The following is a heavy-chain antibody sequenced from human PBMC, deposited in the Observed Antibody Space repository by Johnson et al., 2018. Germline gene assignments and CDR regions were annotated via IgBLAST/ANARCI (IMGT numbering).Heavy chain of an antibody. Sequence: EVQLVESGGGLVQPGGSLRLSCAASGFTFSSYSMNWVRQAPGKGLEWVSYISSSSSTIYYADSVKGRFTISRDNAKNSLYLQMNSLRAEDTALYSCGNEGWFRGNYYYYYMDVWGKGTTVTVSS. J-gene: IGHJ6*03. CDR1: GFTFSSYS. D-gene: IGHD3-10*01. CDR2: ISSSSSTI. CDR3: GNEGWFRGNYYYYYMDV. V-gene: IGHV3-48*04.